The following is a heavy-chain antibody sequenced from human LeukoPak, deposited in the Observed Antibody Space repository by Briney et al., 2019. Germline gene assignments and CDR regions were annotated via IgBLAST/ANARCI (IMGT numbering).Heavy chain of an antibody. CDR3: AKSMATTVVDAFDI. J-gene: IGHJ3*02. CDR2: ISGDGGST. Sequence: PGGSLRLSCAASGSTFDDYAMHWVRQAPGKGLEWVSLISGDGGSTYYADSVKGRFTISRDNSKNSLYLQMNSLRTEDTALYYCAKSMATTVVDAFDIWGQGTMVTVSS. V-gene: IGHV3-43*02. CDR1: GSTFDDYA. D-gene: IGHD5-24*01.